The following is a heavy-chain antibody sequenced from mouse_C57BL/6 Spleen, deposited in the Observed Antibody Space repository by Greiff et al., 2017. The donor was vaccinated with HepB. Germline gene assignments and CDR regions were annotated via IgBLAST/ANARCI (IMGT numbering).Heavy chain of an antibody. J-gene: IGHJ3*01. Sequence: VKPGASVKISCKASGYAFSSYWMNWVKQRPGKGLEWIGQIYPGDGDTNYNGKFKGKATLTADKSSSTAYMQLSSLTSEDSAVYFCARSGIYYGSSYHFFAYWGQGTLVTVSA. CDR3: ARSGIYYGSSYHFFAY. CDR1: GYAFSSYW. CDR2: IYPGDGDT. D-gene: IGHD1-1*01. V-gene: IGHV1-80*01.